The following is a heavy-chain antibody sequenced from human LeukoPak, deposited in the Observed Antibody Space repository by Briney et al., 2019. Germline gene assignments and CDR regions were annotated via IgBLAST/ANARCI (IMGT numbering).Heavy chain of an antibody. CDR2: IHYSGST. CDR1: GDSISSYY. V-gene: IGHV4-59*08. CDR3: ALGSSSLFDY. D-gene: IGHD3-10*01. Sequence: SETLSLTCTVSGDSISSYYWSWIRQPPGKGLEWIGYIHYSGSTNYNPSLKSRVTISVDTSKNQFSLKLSPVTAADTAVYYCALGSSSLFDYWGQGTLVTVSS. J-gene: IGHJ4*02.